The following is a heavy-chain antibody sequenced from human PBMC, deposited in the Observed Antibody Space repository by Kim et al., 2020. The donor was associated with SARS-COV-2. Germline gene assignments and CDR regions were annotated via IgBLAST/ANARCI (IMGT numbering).Heavy chain of an antibody. V-gene: IGHV4-34*01. D-gene: IGHD6-13*01. J-gene: IGHJ4*02. CDR1: GGSFSGYY. Sequence: SETLSLTCAVYGGSFSGYYWSWIRQPPGKGLEWIGEINHSGSTNYNPSLKSRVTISVDTSKNQFSLKLSSVTAADTAVYYCSRRRAAITKHFDYWGQGTL. CDR3: SRRRAAITKHFDY. CDR2: INHSGST.